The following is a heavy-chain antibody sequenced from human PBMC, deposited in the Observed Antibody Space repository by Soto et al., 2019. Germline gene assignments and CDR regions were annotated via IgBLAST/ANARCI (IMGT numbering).Heavy chain of an antibody. V-gene: IGHV1-18*01. Sequence: QVQLVQSGAEVKKPGASVKVSCKASGYTFTSYGISWVRQAPGQGLEWRGWISAYNGNTNYAQKLQGRVTXXTXTXXSTAYMELRSLRSDDTAVYYCAREIGGGRDNWFDPWGQGTLVTVSS. CDR1: GYTFTSYG. CDR3: AREIGGGRDNWFDP. CDR2: ISAYNGNT. D-gene: IGHD2-15*01. J-gene: IGHJ5*02.